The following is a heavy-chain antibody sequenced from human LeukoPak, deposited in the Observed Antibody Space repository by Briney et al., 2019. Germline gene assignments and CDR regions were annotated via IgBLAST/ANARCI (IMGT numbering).Heavy chain of an antibody. Sequence: VASVKVSCTASGYTFTSYGISWVRQAPGQGLEWMGWISAYNGNTNYAQKLQGRVTMTTDTSTSTAYMKLRSLRSDDTAVYYCARGVAGTVPWFQAGDYWGQGTLVTVSS. CDR2: ISAYNGNT. D-gene: IGHD6-19*01. CDR3: ARGVAGTVPWFQAGDY. V-gene: IGHV1-18*01. J-gene: IGHJ4*02. CDR1: GYTFTSYG.